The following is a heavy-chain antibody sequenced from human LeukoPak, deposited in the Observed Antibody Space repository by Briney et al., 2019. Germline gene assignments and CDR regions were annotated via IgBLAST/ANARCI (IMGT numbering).Heavy chain of an antibody. Sequence: GGSLRLSCAASGFTFSDYWMTWVRQAPGKGLEWVANIQPDGSYKHYVDSVEGRFTISRDNAKNSLYLQMNSLRAEDTAVYYCASKSYWGQGTLVTVSS. V-gene: IGHV3-7*01. CDR2: IQPDGSYK. J-gene: IGHJ4*02. CDR3: ASKSY. CDR1: GFTFSDYW.